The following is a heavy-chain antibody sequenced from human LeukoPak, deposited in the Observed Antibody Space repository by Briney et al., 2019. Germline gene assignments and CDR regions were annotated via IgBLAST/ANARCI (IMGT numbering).Heavy chain of an antibody. CDR3: ARGGHGYYYDSSGYYDY. CDR2: INAGNGNS. D-gene: IGHD3-22*01. V-gene: IGHV1-3*01. CDR1: GYTFTSYA. J-gene: IGHJ4*02. Sequence: ASVKVSCKAPGYTFTSYAMHWVRQAPGQRLEWIGWINAGNGNSKYSQKFQGRVTITRDTSASTAYMELSSLRSEDTAVYYCARGGHGYYYDSSGYYDYWGQGTLVTVSS.